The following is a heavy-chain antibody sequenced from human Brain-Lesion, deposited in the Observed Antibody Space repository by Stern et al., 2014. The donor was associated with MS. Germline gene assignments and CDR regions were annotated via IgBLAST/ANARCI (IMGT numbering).Heavy chain of an antibody. D-gene: IGHD6-13*01. CDR1: GGSISSSNW. J-gene: IGHJ4*02. V-gene: IGHV4-4*02. CDR3: ARFPASRPHVFDS. Sequence: QVQLQESGPGLVKPSGTLSLTCAVSGGSISSSNWWSWVRQSPGKGLEWIGESDHSGSTIYNPSLKSRVTVSVEKPKNRFPLNLRSVTAADTAVYFCARFPASRPHVFDSWGQGTLVTVSS. CDR2: SDHSGST.